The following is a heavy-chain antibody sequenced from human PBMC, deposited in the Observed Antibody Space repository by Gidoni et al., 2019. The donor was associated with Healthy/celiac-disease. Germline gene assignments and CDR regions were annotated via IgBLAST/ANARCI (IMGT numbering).Heavy chain of an antibody. CDR1: GFTFSSHA. V-gene: IGHV3-23*04. CDR2: ISGSGGST. CDR3: AKDTAIVVVPAATTEYFQH. J-gene: IGHJ1*01. D-gene: IGHD2-2*01. Sequence: EVQLVESGGGLVQPGGSLRLSCAASGFTFSSHAMRWVRQAPGQGMEWVSAISGSGGSTYYADSVKGRFTIARDNYKNTLYLQMNSLRAEDTAVYYCAKDTAIVVVPAATTEYFQHWGQGTLVTVSS.